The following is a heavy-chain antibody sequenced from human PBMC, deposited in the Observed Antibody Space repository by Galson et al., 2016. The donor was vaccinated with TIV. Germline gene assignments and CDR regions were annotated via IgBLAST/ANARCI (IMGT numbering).Heavy chain of an antibody. J-gene: IGHJ4*02. CDR2: IDPNSGAT. CDR1: GYPFTDSW. D-gene: IGHD3-16*02. CDR3: ARGGVIRGLDY. V-gene: IGHV1-2*02. Sequence: SVKVSCKASGYPFTDSWMHWVRQAPGEGLEWMGWIDPNSGATLYAQKFQGRVTMTRDTSTSTTYVELSRLTSDDTADYYCARGGVIRGLDYWGQGTLVTGSS.